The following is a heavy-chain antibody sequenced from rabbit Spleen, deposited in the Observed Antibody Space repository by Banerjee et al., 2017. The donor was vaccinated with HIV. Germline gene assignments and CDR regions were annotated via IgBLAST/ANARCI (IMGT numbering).Heavy chain of an antibody. D-gene: IGHD2-1*01. J-gene: IGHJ4*01. CDR2: IYGGDGTST. CDR3: ARGSAAMTMVITGYYLSL. Sequence: QEQVVESGGDLVQPEGSLTLTCTASGFSFRNNYYMCWVRQAPGKGLEWIACIYGGDGTSTAYANWAKGRFTISKASSTTVPLQMTSLTAADTATYFCARGSAAMTMVITGYYLSLWGPGTLVTVS. CDR1: GFSFRNNYY. V-gene: IGHV1S45*01.